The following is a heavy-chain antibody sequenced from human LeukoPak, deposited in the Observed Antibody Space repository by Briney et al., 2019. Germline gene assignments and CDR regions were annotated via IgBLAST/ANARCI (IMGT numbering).Heavy chain of an antibody. CDR1: GFTFSSYG. CDR2: ISYDGSNK. CDR3: ATAATLTTVTTSNYYGMDV. V-gene: IGHV3-30*03. J-gene: IGHJ6*02. Sequence: GRSLRLSCAASGFTFSSYGMHWVRQAPGKGLEWVAVISYDGSNKYYADSVKGRFTISRDNSKNTLYLQMNSLRAEDTALYYCATAATLTTVTTSNYYGMDVWGQGTTVTVSS. D-gene: IGHD4-11*01.